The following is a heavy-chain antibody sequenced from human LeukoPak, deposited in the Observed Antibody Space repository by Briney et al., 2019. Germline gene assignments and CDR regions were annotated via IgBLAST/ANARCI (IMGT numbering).Heavy chain of an antibody. Sequence: PSETLSLTCTVSGGSISSGGYYWSWIRQHPGKGLEWIGYIYYSGSTYYNPSLKSRVTISVDTSKNQFSLKLSSATAADTAVYYCARDRPAAPLDYWGQGTLVTVSS. CDR3: ARDRPAAPLDY. V-gene: IGHV4-31*03. D-gene: IGHD2-2*01. J-gene: IGHJ4*02. CDR2: IYYSGST. CDR1: GGSISSGGYY.